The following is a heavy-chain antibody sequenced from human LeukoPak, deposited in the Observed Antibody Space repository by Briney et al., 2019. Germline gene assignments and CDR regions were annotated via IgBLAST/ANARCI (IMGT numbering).Heavy chain of an antibody. CDR3: ARGNYYGWYFDL. CDR1: GHTFTANY. Sequence: GASVMVSCKASGHTFTANYMHWVRQAPGHSLEWIGWIDPNNGGTTFAQKFQDRVTMTWDTSTRTANLEMTRLTSDDTAVYFCARGNYYGWYFDLWGRAPWSLSP. V-gene: IGHV1-2*02. J-gene: IGHJ2*01. D-gene: IGHD3-10*01. CDR2: IDPNNGGT.